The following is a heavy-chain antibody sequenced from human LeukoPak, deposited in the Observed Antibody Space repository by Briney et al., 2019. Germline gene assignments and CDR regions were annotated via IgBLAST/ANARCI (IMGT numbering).Heavy chain of an antibody. CDR2: ISAYNGNT. D-gene: IGHD2-15*01. Sequence: ASVKVSCKASGYTFTSYGISWVRQAPGQGLEWMGWISAYNGNTNYAQKLQGRVTMTTDTSTSTAYMELRSLRSDDTAVYYCARIPGYCSGGSCSPFPDYWGQGTLVAVSS. CDR1: GYTFTSYG. J-gene: IGHJ4*02. CDR3: ARIPGYCSGGSCSPFPDY. V-gene: IGHV1-18*01.